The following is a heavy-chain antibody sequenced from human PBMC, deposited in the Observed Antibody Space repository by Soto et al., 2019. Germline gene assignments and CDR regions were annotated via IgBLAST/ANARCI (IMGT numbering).Heavy chain of an antibody. CDR2: ISAYNGNT. J-gene: IGHJ3*01. D-gene: IGHD2-2*01. V-gene: IGHV1-18*01. Sequence: QVQLVQSGAEVKKPGASVKVSCKASVYTFTSYVISWVRQAPGQGLEWMGWISAYNGNTNYAQKRPGRVTMTKDTSTSTAYMELRSLRSDVTAVYYWARDIIVVVPAAYEAFDLWGQGTMVPVSS. CDR3: ARDIIVVVPAAYEAFDL. CDR1: VYTFTSYV.